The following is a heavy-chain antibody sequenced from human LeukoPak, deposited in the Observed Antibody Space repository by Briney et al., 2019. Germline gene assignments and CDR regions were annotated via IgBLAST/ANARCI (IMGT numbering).Heavy chain of an antibody. CDR1: GFTVSSNY. Sequence: GGSLRLSCAASGFTVSSNYMSWVRQAPGKGLEWVSVIYSGGSTYYADSVKGRFTISRDNSKNTLYLQMNSLRAEDTAVYYCARRDSSGYWYFDYCGQGTLVNGSS. CDR3: ARRDSSGYWYFDY. CDR2: IYSGGST. V-gene: IGHV3-53*01. D-gene: IGHD3-22*01. J-gene: IGHJ4*02.